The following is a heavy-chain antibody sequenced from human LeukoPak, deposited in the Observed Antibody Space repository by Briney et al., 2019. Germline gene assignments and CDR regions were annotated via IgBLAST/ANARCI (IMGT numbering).Heavy chain of an antibody. CDR2: ISSSSSYI. CDR3: ARGLGNFWSGYSNYFDY. V-gene: IGHV3-21*01. D-gene: IGHD3-3*01. J-gene: IGHJ4*02. CDR1: GFTFSSYS. Sequence: GGSLRLSCAASGFTFSSYSMNWVRQAPGKGLEWVSSISSSSSYIYYADSVKGRFTISRDNAKNSLYLQMNSLRAEDTAVYYCARGLGNFWSGYSNYFDYWGQGTLSPSPQ.